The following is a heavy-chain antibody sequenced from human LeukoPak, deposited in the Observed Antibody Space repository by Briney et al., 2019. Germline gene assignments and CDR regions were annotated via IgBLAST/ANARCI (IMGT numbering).Heavy chain of an antibody. J-gene: IGHJ4*02. V-gene: IGHV4-31*03. CDR1: GGSISSGGYY. Sequence: KSSETLSLTCTVSGGSISSGGYYWSWIRQHPGKGLEWIGYIYYSGSTYYNPFLKSRVTISVDTSKNQFSLKLSSVTAADTAVYYCARFGSGSETPDYWGQGTLVTVSS. CDR3: ARFGSGSETPDY. CDR2: IYYSGST. D-gene: IGHD3-10*01.